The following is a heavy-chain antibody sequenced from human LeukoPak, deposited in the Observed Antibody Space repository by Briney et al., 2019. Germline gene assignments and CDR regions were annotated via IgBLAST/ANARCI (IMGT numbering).Heavy chain of an antibody. CDR3: VKDPDPRYCSSTSCSPI. CDR1: GFIFSNYA. J-gene: IGHJ3*02. Sequence: GGSLRLSCVSSGFIFSNYAMSWVRQAPGKGLEWVSSISGSGGSTHYADSVKGRFTISRDNSKNTLYLQMNSLRVEDTAVYYCVKDPDPRYCSSTSCSPIWGQGTMVTVSS. D-gene: IGHD2-2*01. V-gene: IGHV3-23*01. CDR2: ISGSGGST.